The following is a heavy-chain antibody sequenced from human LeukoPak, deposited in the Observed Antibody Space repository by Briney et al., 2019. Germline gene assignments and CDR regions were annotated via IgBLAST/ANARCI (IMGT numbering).Heavy chain of an antibody. V-gene: IGHV4-39*07. CDR2: IYYTGTT. J-gene: IGHJ5*02. Sequence: ASETLSLTCTVSGGSISSSSYYWGWIRQPPGKGLEWIGSIYYTGTTYYNASLKSRLTVSVDRSKNQFSLKLTSVTAADTAVYYCARDRSNSWYGWVYPRGQGTLATVSS. CDR3: ARDRSNSWYGWVYP. D-gene: IGHD6-13*01. CDR1: GGSISSSSYY.